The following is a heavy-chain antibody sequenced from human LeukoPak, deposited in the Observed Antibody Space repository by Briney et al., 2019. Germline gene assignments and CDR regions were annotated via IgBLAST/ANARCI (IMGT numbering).Heavy chain of an antibody. J-gene: IGHJ5*02. D-gene: IGHD6-6*01. CDR2: INPNSGGT. CDR3: ARAGRRIAARPMHNWFDP. CDR1: GYTFTGYY. V-gene: IGHV1-2*02. Sequence: ASVKVSCKASGYTFTGYYMHWVRQAPGQGLERMGWINPNSGGTNYAQKFQGRVTMTRDTSISTAYMELSRLRSDDTAVYYCARAGRRIAARPMHNWFDPWGQGTLVTVSS.